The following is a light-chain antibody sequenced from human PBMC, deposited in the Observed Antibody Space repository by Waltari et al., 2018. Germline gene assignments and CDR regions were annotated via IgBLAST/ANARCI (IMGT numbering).Light chain of an antibody. CDR2: DCS. V-gene: IGLV2-11*01. J-gene: IGLJ2*01. CDR3: CSYAGSYNLV. CDR1: SSDVGGYNY. Sequence: QSALTQPRSVSGSPGQSVTISCTGTSSDVGGYNYVSWYQQHPGKAPKFLRYDCSERPHGVPDRFPGSKSGNTASLTISGLQAEDEADYYCCSYAGSYNLVFGGGTKLTVL.